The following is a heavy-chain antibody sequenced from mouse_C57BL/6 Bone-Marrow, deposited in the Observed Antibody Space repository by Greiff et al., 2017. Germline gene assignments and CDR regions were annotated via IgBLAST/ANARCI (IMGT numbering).Heavy chain of an antibody. CDR1: GFTFSSYG. CDR2: ISSGGSYT. V-gene: IGHV5-6*02. CDR3: ARRGDGTMDY. J-gene: IGHJ4*01. Sequence: EVKLVESGGDLVKPGGSLNLSCAASGFTFSSYGMSWVRQTPDKRLEWVATISSGGSYTYYPDSVKGRFTISRDNAKNTLYLQMSSLKSEDTAMYYCARRGDGTMDYWGQGTSVTVSS.